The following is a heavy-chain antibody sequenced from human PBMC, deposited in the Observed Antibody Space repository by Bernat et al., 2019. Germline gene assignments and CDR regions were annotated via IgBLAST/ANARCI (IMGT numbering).Heavy chain of an antibody. V-gene: IGHV3-21*01. CDR3: ERNSGCSGRGY. J-gene: IGHJ4*02. D-gene: IGHD1-26*01. CDR2: ISATGSDI. CDR1: GFTFSDYT. Sequence: EVQLVASGGGLVKSGGSLRLSCAASGFTFSDYTMNWVRQAPGKGLEWVSSISATGSDINFADEVKGRLTISRDNARNSMYLQMNTLRADDTAVYYCERNSGCSGRGYWGQGTLVTVSS.